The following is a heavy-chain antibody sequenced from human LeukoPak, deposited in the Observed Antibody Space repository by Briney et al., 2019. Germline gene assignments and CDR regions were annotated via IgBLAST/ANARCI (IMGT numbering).Heavy chain of an antibody. J-gene: IGHJ4*02. CDR2: ISTHNGNT. CDR3: ARGSDDILTGYYF. V-gene: IGHV1-18*04. CDR1: GYTFTSYY. Sequence: ASVKVSCKTSGYTFTSYYMHWVRQAPGQGLEWMGWISTHNGNTLYARNLQGRVSMTTDTSTSTAYMELRSLRSDDTAVYYCARGSDDILTGYYFWGQGTLVTVSS. D-gene: IGHD3-9*01.